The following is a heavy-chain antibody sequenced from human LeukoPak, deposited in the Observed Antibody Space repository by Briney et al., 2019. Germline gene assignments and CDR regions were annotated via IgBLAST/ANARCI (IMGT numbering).Heavy chain of an antibody. CDR3: ARGLVVVTATLIY. J-gene: IGHJ4*02. D-gene: IGHD2-21*02. CDR1: EFTFSSYA. CDR2: ISYDGSNK. V-gene: IGHV3-30*04. Sequence: GGSLRLSCAASEFTFSSYAMHWVRQAPGKGLEWVAVISYDGSNKYYADSVKGRFTISRDNSKNTLYLQMNSLRAEDTAVYYCARGLVVVTATLIYWGQGTLVTVST.